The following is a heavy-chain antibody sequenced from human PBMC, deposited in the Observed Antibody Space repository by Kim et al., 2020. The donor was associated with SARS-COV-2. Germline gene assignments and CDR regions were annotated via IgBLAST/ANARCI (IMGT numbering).Heavy chain of an antibody. V-gene: IGHV7-4-1*02. D-gene: IGHD6-6*01. Sequence: AQGFTGRFVCSLDTSVSTAYLQISSLKAEDTAVYYCARASRWPARGAFDIWGQGTMVTVSS. J-gene: IGHJ3*02. CDR3: ARASRWPARGAFDI.